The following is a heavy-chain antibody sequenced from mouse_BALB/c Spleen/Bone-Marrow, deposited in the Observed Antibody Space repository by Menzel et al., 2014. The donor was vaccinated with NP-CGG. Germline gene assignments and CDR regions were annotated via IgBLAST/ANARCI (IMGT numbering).Heavy chain of an antibody. CDR1: GFSLTSYG. Sequence: VKLQESGPGLVAPSQSLSITCTVSGFSLTSYGVHWVRQPPGKGLEWLGVIWAGGSTNYNSALMSRLSISKDNSESQXXXXXXXLQTDDTAIYYCARDRGYYKDVGDYWGQGTTLTVSS. D-gene: IGHD2-3*01. V-gene: IGHV2-9*02. CDR2: IWAGGST. J-gene: IGHJ2*01. CDR3: ARDRGYYKDVGDY.